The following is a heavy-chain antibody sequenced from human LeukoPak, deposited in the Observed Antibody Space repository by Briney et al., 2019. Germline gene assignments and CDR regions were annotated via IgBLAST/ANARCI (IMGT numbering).Heavy chain of an antibody. V-gene: IGHV3-48*02. D-gene: IGHD2-15*01. CDR2: ISSSSSTI. CDR3: ARGGYCSGGSCYPAMDA. Sequence: GGSLRLSCAASGFTFSSYTMNWVRQTPGKGPEWVSYISSSSSTIYYADSVKGRFTISRDNAKNSLYLQMNSLRDEDTAVYYCARGGYCSGGSCYPAMDAWGQGTTVTVSS. CDR1: GFTFSSYT. J-gene: IGHJ6*02.